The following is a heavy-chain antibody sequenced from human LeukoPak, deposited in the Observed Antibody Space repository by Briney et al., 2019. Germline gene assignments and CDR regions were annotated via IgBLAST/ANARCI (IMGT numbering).Heavy chain of an antibody. CDR3: AKDGRELWQWLVSY. Sequence: GGSLRLSCAASGFTFSSYAMSWVRQAPGKGLEWVSAISGSGGSTYYADSVKGRFTISRDNSKNTLYLQMNSLRAEDTAVYYCAKDGRELWQWLVSYWGQGTLVTVSS. D-gene: IGHD6-19*01. CDR2: ISGSGGST. V-gene: IGHV3-23*01. J-gene: IGHJ4*02. CDR1: GFTFSSYA.